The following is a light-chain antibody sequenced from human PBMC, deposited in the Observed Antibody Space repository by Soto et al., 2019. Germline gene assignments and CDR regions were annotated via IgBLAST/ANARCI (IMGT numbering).Light chain of an antibody. CDR1: QSVSSY. J-gene: IGKJ5*01. CDR2: DAS. CDR3: QQRSNATPWIT. V-gene: IGKV3-11*01. Sequence: EILLTPSPATLSLSPGERATLSCRASQSVSSYLAWYQQKPGQAHRLLIYDASNRATGIPAKFSGSGSGTDFTLTISSLEPEDSAVYYCQQRSNATPWITFGQGTRLEI.